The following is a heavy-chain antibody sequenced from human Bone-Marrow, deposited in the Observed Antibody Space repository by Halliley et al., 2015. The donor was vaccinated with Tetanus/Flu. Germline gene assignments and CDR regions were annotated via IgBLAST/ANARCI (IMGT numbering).Heavy chain of an antibody. CDR1: GGSINSHDVY. V-gene: IGHV4-31*03. D-gene: IGHD3-10*01. J-gene: IGHJ6*02. CDR3: ARDGAGRAHFGIDV. CDR2: IYYSGTT. Sequence: TLSLTCSVSGGSINSHDVYWSWIRQHPGKGLEWLGFIYYSGTTYYNLSLKSRVVVSIDTSKNQFSLKVNSVTAADTAVYYCARDGAGRAHFGIDVWGQGTTVIVSS.